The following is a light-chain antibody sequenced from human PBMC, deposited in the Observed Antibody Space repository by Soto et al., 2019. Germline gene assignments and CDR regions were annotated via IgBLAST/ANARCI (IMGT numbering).Light chain of an antibody. CDR2: NVN. Sequence: QSVLAQPASASGSPGQSITISCSGTNSDIGAYDYVSWYQQHPGKPPKLIIYNVNNRPSGVSFRFSVSKSANTASLTISGLQTEDEADYYCLSHTTRRIYVFGSGTKVTVL. V-gene: IGLV2-14*03. CDR3: LSHTTRRIYV. J-gene: IGLJ1*01. CDR1: NSDIGAYDY.